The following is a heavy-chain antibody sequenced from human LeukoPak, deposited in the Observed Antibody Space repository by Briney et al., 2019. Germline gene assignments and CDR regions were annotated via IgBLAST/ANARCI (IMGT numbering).Heavy chain of an antibody. J-gene: IGHJ6*03. CDR3: ARDRLELRYYYYMDV. D-gene: IGHD1-7*01. CDR1: GYTFTTYA. Sequence: ASVKVSCKASGYTFTTYAMNWVRQAPGQGLEWMGWINTNTGNPTYAQGFTGRFVFSLDTSVSTAYLQISSLKAEDTAVYYCARDRLELRYYYYMDVWGKGTTVTVSS. CDR2: INTNTGNP. V-gene: IGHV7-4-1*02.